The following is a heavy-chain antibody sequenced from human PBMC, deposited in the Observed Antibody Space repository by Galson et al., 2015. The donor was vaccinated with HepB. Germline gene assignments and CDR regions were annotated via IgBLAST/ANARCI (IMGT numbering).Heavy chain of an antibody. D-gene: IGHD2-2*02. V-gene: IGHV3-21*01. J-gene: IGHJ6*04. Sequence: SLRLSCAASGFTFSSYSMNWVRQAPGKGLEWVSSISSSSSYIYYADPVKGRFTISRDNAKNSLYLQMNSLRAEDTAVYYCARDPEVVVVPAAIAGVWGKGTTVTVSS. CDR3: ARDPEVVVVPAAIAGV. CDR2: ISSSSSYI. CDR1: GFTFSSYS.